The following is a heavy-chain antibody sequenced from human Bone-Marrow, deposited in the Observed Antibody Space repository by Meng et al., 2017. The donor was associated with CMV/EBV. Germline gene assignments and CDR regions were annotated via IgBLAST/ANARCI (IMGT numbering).Heavy chain of an antibody. Sequence: ASVKVSCKASGYTFNTYYMHWVRQAPGQGLEWMGIINPSGGSTSYAQKFQGRVTMTRDTSTSTVYMELSRLRSEDSAVYYCARDWYYGFWSDLFVGSEDGMDVWGQGTTVTVSS. V-gene: IGHV1-46*02. D-gene: IGHD3-3*01. CDR3: ARDWYYGFWSDLFVGSEDGMDV. J-gene: IGHJ6*02. CDR2: INPSGGST. CDR1: GYTFNTYY.